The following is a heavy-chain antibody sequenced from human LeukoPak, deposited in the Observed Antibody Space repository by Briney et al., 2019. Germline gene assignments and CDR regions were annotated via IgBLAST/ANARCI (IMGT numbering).Heavy chain of an antibody. V-gene: IGHV3-21*01. D-gene: IGHD4-11*01. CDR1: GFTFSSYS. Sequence: GGSLRLSCAASGFTFSSYSMNWVRQAPGKGLEWVSSISSSSYIYYADSVKGRFTISRDNSKNTLYLQMNSLRVEDTAVYYCAKVGLPVTTILDYFDYWGQGTLVTVSS. CDR3: AKVGLPVTTILDYFDY. J-gene: IGHJ4*02. CDR2: ISSSSYI.